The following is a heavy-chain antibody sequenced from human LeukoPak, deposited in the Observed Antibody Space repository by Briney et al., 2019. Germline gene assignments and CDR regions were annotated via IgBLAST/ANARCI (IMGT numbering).Heavy chain of an antibody. CDR3: AGIKRITMVRGVIISGGNYYYYYMDV. CDR1: GGSFSGYY. D-gene: IGHD3-10*01. V-gene: IGHV4-34*01. J-gene: IGHJ6*03. Sequence: PSETLSVTCAVYGGSFSGYYWSWIRQPPGKGLEWIGEINHSGSTNYNPSLKSRVTISVDTSKNQFSLKLSSVTAADTAVYYCAGIKRITMVRGVIISGGNYYYYYMDVWGKGTTVTISS. CDR2: INHSGST.